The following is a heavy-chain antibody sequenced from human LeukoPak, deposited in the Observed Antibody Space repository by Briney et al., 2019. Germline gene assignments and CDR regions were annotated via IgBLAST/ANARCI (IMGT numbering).Heavy chain of an antibody. CDR2: VSSSGGST. D-gene: IGHD2-2*01. Sequence: GGSLRLSCATSGFTFSNAWMNWVRQAPGKGLEWVSTVSSSGGSTYYADSVKGRFTISRDNSKNTLYLQMNTLRAEDTAVYHCAKSGCNSSNCFLGWFDPWGQGTLVTVSS. CDR3: AKSGCNSSNCFLGWFDP. V-gene: IGHV3-23*01. CDR1: GFTFSNAW. J-gene: IGHJ5*02.